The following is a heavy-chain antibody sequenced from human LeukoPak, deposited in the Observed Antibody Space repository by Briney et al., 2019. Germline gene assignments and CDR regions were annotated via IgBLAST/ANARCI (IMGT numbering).Heavy chain of an antibody. V-gene: IGHV3-15*01. CDR2: IKSKTDGGTT. D-gene: IGHD6-13*01. CDR1: GFTFSNAW. CDR3: TTDPGQQLAKRGYYYYGMDV. J-gene: IGHJ6*04. Sequence: GGSLRLSRAASGFTFSNAWMSWVRQAPGKGLEWVGRIKSKTDGGTTDYAAPVKGRFTISRDDSKNTLYLQMNSLKTEDTAVYYCTTDPGQQLAKRGYYYYGMDVWGKGTTVTVSS.